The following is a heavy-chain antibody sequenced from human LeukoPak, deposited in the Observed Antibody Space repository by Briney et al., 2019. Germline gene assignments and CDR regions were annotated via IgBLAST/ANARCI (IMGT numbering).Heavy chain of an antibody. J-gene: IGHJ4*02. CDR1: GFTFSSYW. CDR2: ISYDGSNK. D-gene: IGHD3-10*01. CDR3: ASAPLGSGSYYLDY. Sequence: GGSLRLSCAASGFTFSSYWMSWVRQAPGKGLEWVAVISYDGSNKYYADSVKGRFTISRDNSKNTLYLQMNSLRAEDTAVYYCASAPLGSGSYYLDYWGQGTLVTVSS. V-gene: IGHV3-30-3*01.